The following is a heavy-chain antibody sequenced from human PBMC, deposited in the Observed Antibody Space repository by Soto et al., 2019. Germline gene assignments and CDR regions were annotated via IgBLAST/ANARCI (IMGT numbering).Heavy chain of an antibody. CDR3: ARDLGYCSGGSCPIPI. CDR1: GGTFSSYA. V-gene: IGHV1-69*12. D-gene: IGHD2-15*01. J-gene: IGHJ3*02. Sequence: QVQLVQSGAEVKKPGSSVKVSCKASGGTFSSYAISWVRQAPGQGLEWMGGIIPIFGTANYAQKFQGRVTIPADESTSTAYMELSSLRSEDTAVYYCARDLGYCSGGSCPIPIWGQGTMVTVSS. CDR2: IIPIFGTA.